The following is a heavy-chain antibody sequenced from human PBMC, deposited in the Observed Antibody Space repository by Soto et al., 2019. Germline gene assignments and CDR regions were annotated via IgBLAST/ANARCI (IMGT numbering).Heavy chain of an antibody. CDR2: INHSGST. D-gene: IGHD3-16*02. Sequence: SETLSLTCAVYGGSFSGYYWSWIRQPPGKGLEWIGEINHSGSTNYNPSLKSRVTISVDTSKNQFSLKLSSVTAADTAVYYCARDRPRSPYYDYVWGSYRWKGAYYYYYGMDVWGQGTTVTVSS. V-gene: IGHV4-34*01. CDR3: ARDRPRSPYYDYVWGSYRWKGAYYYYYGMDV. CDR1: GGSFSGYY. J-gene: IGHJ6*02.